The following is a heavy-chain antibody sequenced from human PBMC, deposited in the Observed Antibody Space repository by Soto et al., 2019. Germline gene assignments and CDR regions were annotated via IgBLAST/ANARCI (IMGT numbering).Heavy chain of an antibody. CDR2: ISTYYATT. Sequence: ASVKVSCKASGYTFTSYGIRWARQAPGQGLEWMVWISTYYATTNYAQNLRGRVTMTTDTSTSTAYMELRSLRSDDTAVYYCARDPPRRYNSGKGLDYWGQGTLVTVSS. CDR3: ARDPPRRYNSGKGLDY. D-gene: IGHD5-18*01. V-gene: IGHV1-18*04. J-gene: IGHJ4*02. CDR1: GYTFTSYG.